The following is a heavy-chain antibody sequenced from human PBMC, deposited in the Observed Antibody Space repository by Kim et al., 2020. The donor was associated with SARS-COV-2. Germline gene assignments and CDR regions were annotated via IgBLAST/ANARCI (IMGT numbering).Heavy chain of an antibody. CDR2: INHSGST. CDR3: ARALGVKAAAGTFFDI. J-gene: IGHJ3*02. D-gene: IGHD6-13*01. CDR1: GGSFSGYY. Sequence: SETLSLTCAVYGGSFSGYYWSWIRQPPGKGLEWIGEINHSGSTNYNPSLKSRVTISVDTSKNQFSLKLSCVTAADTAVYYCARALGVKAAAGTFFDIWGQGTMVTVSS. V-gene: IGHV4-34*01.